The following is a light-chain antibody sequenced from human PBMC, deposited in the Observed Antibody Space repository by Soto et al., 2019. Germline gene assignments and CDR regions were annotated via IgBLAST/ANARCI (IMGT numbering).Light chain of an antibody. Sequence: QLVLTQSPPVSASLGASVKLTCTLSSGHSSYVIAWHQHQPEKGPRYLMKLNSDGSHSKGDGIPDRFSGSSSGAERYLTISSLPSEDEADYYCQTWATGVVFGGGTKLTVL. CDR2: LNSDGSH. J-gene: IGLJ2*01. CDR1: SGHSSYV. V-gene: IGLV4-69*01. CDR3: QTWATGVV.